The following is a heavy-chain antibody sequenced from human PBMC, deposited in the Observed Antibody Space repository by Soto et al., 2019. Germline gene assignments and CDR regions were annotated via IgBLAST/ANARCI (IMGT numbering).Heavy chain of an antibody. CDR1: GYTFTRYG. J-gene: IGHJ6*02. CDR2: INTYNGNT. V-gene: IGHV1-18*01. D-gene: IGHD2-8*01. CDR3: AMVDVYVTPSPQDV. Sequence: QVQLVQSGAEVKNPGASVKVSCKASGYTFTRYGIGWARQAPGQGLEWMGWINTYNGNTNYAQNVQGRVTLTTDTSTSTAYMEVRSLRSNDTAINYCAMVDVYVTPSPQDVWGQGTTVIVSS.